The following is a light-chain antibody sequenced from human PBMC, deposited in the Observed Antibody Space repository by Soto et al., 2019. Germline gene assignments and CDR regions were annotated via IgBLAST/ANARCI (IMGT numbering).Light chain of an antibody. CDR3: QQYYSTPNT. CDR2: WAS. J-gene: IGKJ2*01. V-gene: IGKV4-1*01. CDR1: QSLLRTSKIKNY. Sequence: DIVMTQSPDSLAVSLGERATINCKSSQSLLRTSKIKNYLVWYQHKPGQPPKSLIYWASSRESGVPDRFSGSGSGTDFTLTISSLQADDVAVYYCQQYYSTPNTFGQGTRVEIK.